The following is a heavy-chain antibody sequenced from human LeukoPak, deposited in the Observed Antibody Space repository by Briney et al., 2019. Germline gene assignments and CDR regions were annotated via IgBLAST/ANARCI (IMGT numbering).Heavy chain of an antibody. V-gene: IGHV4-39*07. J-gene: IGHJ4*02. CDR3: ARGHRLLPTLLRYFDWLRPIDY. D-gene: IGHD3-9*01. CDR2: IYTSGST. Sequence: SETLSLTCTVSGGSISSSSYYWGWIRQPPGKGLEWIGRIYTSGSTTYNPSLKSRVTMSVDTSKNQFSLKLSSVTAADTAVYYCARGHRLLPTLLRYFDWLRPIDYWGQGTLVTVSS. CDR1: GGSISSSSYY.